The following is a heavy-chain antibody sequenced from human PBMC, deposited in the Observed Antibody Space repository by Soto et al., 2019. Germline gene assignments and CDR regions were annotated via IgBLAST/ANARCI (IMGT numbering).Heavy chain of an antibody. CDR2: ISTAHADI. Sequence: GASVKVSCKASGYIFTRYGMSWVRQAPGQGLEWMGWISTAHADIGYAQKFQGRVTMTTDTSTSTAFMELRSLRSDDTAVYYCARDLAYIREYWGQGTQVTVSS. J-gene: IGHJ4*02. CDR1: GYIFTRYG. D-gene: IGHD3-10*01. CDR3: ARDLAYIREY. V-gene: IGHV1-18*01.